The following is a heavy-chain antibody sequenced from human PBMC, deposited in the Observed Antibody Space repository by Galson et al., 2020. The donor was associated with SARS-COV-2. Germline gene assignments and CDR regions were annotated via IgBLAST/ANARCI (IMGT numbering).Heavy chain of an antibody. J-gene: IGHJ6*02. CDR3: ARGAPGYWGQVSLVTVSSGWTFCHCDYYYYCGRVF. Sequence: QTLSLTCAVPGGSFRDYKRTWIRQAPEKGQERMGQISHRGSTNYNTYPKSRVATTVETTKNTIYLKFKSATAADTAVYYCARGAPGYWGQVSLVTVSSGWTFCHCDYYYYCGRVFWGQGTAVTVSS. V-gene: IGHV4-34*01. D-gene: IGHD7-27*01. CDR1: GGSFRDYK. CDR2: ISHRGST.